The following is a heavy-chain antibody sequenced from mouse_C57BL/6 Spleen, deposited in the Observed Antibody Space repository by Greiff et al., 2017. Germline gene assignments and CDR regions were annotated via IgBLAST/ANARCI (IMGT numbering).Heavy chain of an antibody. CDR3: ARLGPHFDY. CDR2: INYDGSST. D-gene: IGHD4-1*01. V-gene: IGHV5-16*01. J-gene: IGHJ2*01. CDR1: GFTFSDYY. Sequence: EVQVVQSEAGLVQPGSSMTLSCTASGFTFSDYYMAWVRQVPENGLEWVANINYDGSSTYYLDSLKSRFIIARDNAKNNLYLQMGSLKSEDTATYYCARLGPHFDYWGQGTTLTVSS.